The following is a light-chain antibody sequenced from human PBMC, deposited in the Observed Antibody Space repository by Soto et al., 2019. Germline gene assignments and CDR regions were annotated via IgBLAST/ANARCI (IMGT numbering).Light chain of an antibody. V-gene: IGLV2-14*01. Sequence: QSALTQPASVSGSPGQSFTISCTGTSSDVGGYNYVSWYQQHPGKAPKLMIYDVSNRPSGVSNRFSGSKSGNTASLTISGLQAEDEADYYCSSYTSSSTQMVFGGGTQLTVL. CDR1: SSDVGGYNY. CDR3: SSYTSSSTQMV. CDR2: DVS. J-gene: IGLJ2*01.